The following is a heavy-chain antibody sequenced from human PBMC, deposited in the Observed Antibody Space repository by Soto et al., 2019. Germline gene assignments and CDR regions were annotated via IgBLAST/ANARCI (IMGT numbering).Heavy chain of an antibody. V-gene: IGHV3-23*01. Sequence: PGGSLRLSCASSGFTFIHYVLSWVRQSPERGLEWVSSISGSGSSVYVADSVRGRFIMSRDLSTNTVSLQMNSLRAEDTAVYYCTKVRASYLSASYFYYGLDVWGQGTTVTAP. CDR3: TKVRASYLSASYFYYGLDV. CDR2: ISGSGSSV. J-gene: IGHJ6*02. D-gene: IGHD3-10*01. CDR1: GFTFIHYV.